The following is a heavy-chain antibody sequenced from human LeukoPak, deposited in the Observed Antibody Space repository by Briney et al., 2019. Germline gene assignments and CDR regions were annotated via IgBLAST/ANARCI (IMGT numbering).Heavy chain of an antibody. CDR3: ARSVLGLAFDI. Sequence: ASVKVSCKASGYTFTSYAMHWVRQAPGQRLEWMGWINAGNGNTKYSQKSQGRVTITRDTSASTAYMELSSLRSEDTAVYYCARSVLGLAFDIWGQGTMVTVSS. CDR1: GYTFTSYA. J-gene: IGHJ3*02. D-gene: IGHD4/OR15-4a*01. V-gene: IGHV1-3*01. CDR2: INAGNGNT.